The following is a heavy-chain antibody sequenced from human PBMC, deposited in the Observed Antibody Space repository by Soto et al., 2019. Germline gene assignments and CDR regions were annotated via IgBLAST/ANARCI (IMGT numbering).Heavy chain of an antibody. V-gene: IGHV3-23*01. CDR2: ISGSAGST. D-gene: IGHD3-16*01. CDR1: GFTLSSYA. CDR3: AEGHGANVWDYFDC. Sequence: EVQLLESGGGLVQPGGSLRLSCAASGFTLSSYAMSWVRQAPGKGLEWVSSISGSAGSTYYADSVKGRFTISRDNSKNTIYVQMNSLRSEDTAVYYCAEGHGANVWDYFDCWGQGTLVTVSS. J-gene: IGHJ4*02.